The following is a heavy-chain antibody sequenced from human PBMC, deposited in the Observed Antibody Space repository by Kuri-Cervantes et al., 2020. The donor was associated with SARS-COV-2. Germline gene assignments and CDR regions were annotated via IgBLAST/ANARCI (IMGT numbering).Heavy chain of an antibody. V-gene: IGHV4-61*09. CDR2: IYTSGST. J-gene: IGHJ3*02. CDR3: ASQGDYSPDVNPAHYAFDI. D-gene: IGHD4-11*01. Sequence: SETLSLTCTVSGGSIGGSHYWTWIRQPAGKGLEWIGHIYTSGSTRYNPSLKSRVSISVDTSKNQLSLKLSSVTAADTAVYYCASQGDYSPDVNPAHYAFDIWGQGTMVTVSS. CDR1: GGSIGGSHY.